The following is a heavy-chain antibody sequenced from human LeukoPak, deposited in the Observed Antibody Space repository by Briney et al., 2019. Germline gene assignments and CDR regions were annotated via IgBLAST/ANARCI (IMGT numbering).Heavy chain of an antibody. J-gene: IGHJ4*02. V-gene: IGHV3-11*06. CDR3: AREGYSTACDY. Sequence: GGSLRLSCAASGFTFSDHYMSWIRQAPGKGLEWVSSISSTSNYIYYADSVKGRFTISRDNAKNSLYLQMNSLRADDTAVYFCAREGYSTACDYWGQGTLVTVSS. CDR1: GFTFSDHY. CDR2: ISSTSNYI. D-gene: IGHD4-11*01.